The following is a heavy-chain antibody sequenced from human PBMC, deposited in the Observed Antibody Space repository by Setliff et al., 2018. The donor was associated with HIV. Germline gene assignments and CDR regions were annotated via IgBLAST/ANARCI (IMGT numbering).Heavy chain of an antibody. CDR3: ARLGYGNNWMEPNAFDI. CDR2: IYYSGST. Sequence: PSETLSLTCTVSGASISSISSHWGWIRQPPGKGLEWIGIIYYSGSTYYNPALKSRVTISVDTSKNQFSLQLNSVTAADTAVYYCARLGYGNNWMEPNAFDIWGQGTRVTVS. CDR1: GASISSISSH. V-gene: IGHV4-39*01. D-gene: IGHD1-1*01. J-gene: IGHJ3*02.